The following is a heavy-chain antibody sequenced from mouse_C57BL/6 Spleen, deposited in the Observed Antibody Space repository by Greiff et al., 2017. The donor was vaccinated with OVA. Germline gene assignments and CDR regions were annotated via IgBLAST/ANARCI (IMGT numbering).Heavy chain of an antibody. CDR1: GYTFTEYT. CDR3: ARHEEGGPMDDGYLYWYFDV. V-gene: IGHV1-62-2*01. J-gene: IGHJ1*03. D-gene: IGHD2-3*01. Sequence: QVQLQQSGAELVKPGASVKLSCKASGYTFTEYTIHWVKQRSGQGLEWIGWFYPGSGSIKYNEKFKDKATLTADKSSSTVYMELIRLTSEDSAVYFCARHEEGGPMDDGYLYWYFDVWGTGTTVTVSS. CDR2: FYPGSGSI.